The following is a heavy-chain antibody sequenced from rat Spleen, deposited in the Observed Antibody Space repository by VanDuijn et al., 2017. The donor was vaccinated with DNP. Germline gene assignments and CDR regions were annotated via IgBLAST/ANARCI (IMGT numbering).Heavy chain of an antibody. Sequence: EVQLVETGGGLVQPGRSLKLSCVASGFTFSSYWMYWIRQAPGRGLEWVSSINTDGGRTYYTDSVKGRFTISRNNAENTAYLQMNSLRSEDTATYYCARQVDRDSYAHVGYWGQGVMVTVSS. CDR1: GFTFSSYW. V-gene: IGHV5-58*01. D-gene: IGHD1-12*01. CDR2: INTDGGRT. J-gene: IGHJ2*01. CDR3: ARQVDRDSYAHVGY.